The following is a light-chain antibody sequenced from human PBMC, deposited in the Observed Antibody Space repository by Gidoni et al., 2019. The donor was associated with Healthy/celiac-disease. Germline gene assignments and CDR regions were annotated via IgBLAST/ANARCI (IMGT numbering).Light chain of an antibody. V-gene: IGKV3-20*01. J-gene: IGKJ3*01. CDR2: GAS. CDR1: QSVSSSY. Sequence: EIVLTQSPGTLSLSPGERATLSCRASQSVSSSYLAWYQQKPGQAPRLLIYGASSRATGIPDRCSGSGSGTDFTLTISRLEPEDFAVYYCQQYGSSPPEVTFGPGTKVEI. CDR3: QQYGSSPPEVT.